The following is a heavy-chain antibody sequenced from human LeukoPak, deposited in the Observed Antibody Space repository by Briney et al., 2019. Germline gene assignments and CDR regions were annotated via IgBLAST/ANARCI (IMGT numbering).Heavy chain of an antibody. CDR1: GFTFSSSP. Sequence: GGSLRLSCAASGFTFSSSPMSWVRQAPGKGLVWVSRIKSDGSSDGSSTSYADSVKGRFTNSRDNAKNTLYLQMNSLRAEDTAVYYCARDGGSGRYGAFDIWGQGTMVTVSS. D-gene: IGHD6-19*01. V-gene: IGHV3-74*01. J-gene: IGHJ3*02. CDR2: IKSDGSSDGSST. CDR3: ARDGGSGRYGAFDI.